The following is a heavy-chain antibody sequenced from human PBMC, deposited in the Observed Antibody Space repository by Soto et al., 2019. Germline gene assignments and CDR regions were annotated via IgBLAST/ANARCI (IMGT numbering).Heavy chain of an antibody. J-gene: IGHJ4*02. CDR2: ISSSSYI. D-gene: IGHD1-26*01. Sequence: PGGSLRLSCAASGFTFSSYSMNWVRQAPGKGLEWVSSISSSSYIYYADSVKGRFTISRDNAKNSLYLQMNSLRAEDTAVYYCAGTDSGSYYGFDYWSQGTLVTVSS. CDR1: GFTFSSYS. CDR3: AGTDSGSYYGFDY. V-gene: IGHV3-21*01.